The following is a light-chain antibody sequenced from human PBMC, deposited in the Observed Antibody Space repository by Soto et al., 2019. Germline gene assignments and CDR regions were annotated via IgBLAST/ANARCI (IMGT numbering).Light chain of an antibody. V-gene: IGKV3-11*01. CDR1: QSVSSY. CDR2: DAY. Sequence: EIVLTQSPATLSLSPGERATLSCRASQSVSSYLAWYQQKPGQAPRLLIYDAYNRATGIPARFSGSGSGTEFTLTISSLEPEDFAVYYCQQRSSTFGGGTKVEIK. J-gene: IGKJ4*01. CDR3: QQRSST.